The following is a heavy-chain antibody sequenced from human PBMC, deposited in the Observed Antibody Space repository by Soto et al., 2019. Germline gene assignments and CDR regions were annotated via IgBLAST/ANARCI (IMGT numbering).Heavy chain of an antibody. Sequence: QVQLVESGGGVVQPGRSLRLSCAASGFTFSSYGMHWVRQAPGKGLEWVAVIWYDGSNKYYADSVKGRFTISRDNSKNTLYLQMNSLSGEDTAVYYCARGPDIVVVVAARYYYYGMDVWGQGTTVTVSS. V-gene: IGHV3-33*01. CDR1: GFTFSSYG. CDR2: IWYDGSNK. CDR3: ARGPDIVVVVAARYYYYGMDV. D-gene: IGHD2-15*01. J-gene: IGHJ6*02.